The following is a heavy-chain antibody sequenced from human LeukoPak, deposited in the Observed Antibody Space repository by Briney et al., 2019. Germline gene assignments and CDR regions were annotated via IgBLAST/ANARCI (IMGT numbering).Heavy chain of an antibody. CDR2: VSGSGSTT. Sequence: GGSLRLSCAASGFTVSRSYMSWVRQAPGKGLEWVSDVSGSGSTTYYADSVKGRFTMSRDNSKNTLYLQMNSLKAEDTAVYYCAKGLSDSGGLPFDYWGQGTLVTVSS. D-gene: IGHD3-10*01. V-gene: IGHV3-23*01. J-gene: IGHJ4*02. CDR1: GFTVSRSY. CDR3: AKGLSDSGGLPFDY.